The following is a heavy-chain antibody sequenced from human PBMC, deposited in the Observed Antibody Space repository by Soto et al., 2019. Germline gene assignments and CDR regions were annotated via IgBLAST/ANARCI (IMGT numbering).Heavy chain of an antibody. CDR1: GGSISSSSYY. D-gene: IGHD1-26*01. J-gene: IGHJ4*02. V-gene: IGHV4-39*01. CDR2: IYYSGNT. Sequence: QLQLQESGPGLVKHSETLSLTCTVSGGSISSSSYYWGWIRQPPGKGLEWIGNIYYSGNTYYNPSLKSRVTISVDTSKNQFSLKLSSVTAADTAVYYCARRGRDDQPFDYWGQGTLVTVSS. CDR3: ARRGRDDQPFDY.